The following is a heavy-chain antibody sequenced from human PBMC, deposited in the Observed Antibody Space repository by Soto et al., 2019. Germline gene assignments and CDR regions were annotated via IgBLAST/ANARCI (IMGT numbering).Heavy chain of an antibody. V-gene: IGHV2-5*02. Sequence: QITLKESGPPLVKPTQTLTLTCSFSGFSLSTRGVGVGWIRQPPGKALEWLALIFWDDDKWYNPSLRSRLTITEYTYKNQVVLTMNNMDPVDTATYYCAHRSRGYDYYFDQWGQGTLVTVSS. CDR1: GFSLSTRGVG. J-gene: IGHJ4*02. D-gene: IGHD5-12*01. CDR3: AHRSRGYDYYFDQ. CDR2: IFWDDDK.